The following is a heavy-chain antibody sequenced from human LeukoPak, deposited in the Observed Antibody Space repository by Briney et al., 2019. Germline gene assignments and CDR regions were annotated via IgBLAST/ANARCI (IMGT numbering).Heavy chain of an antibody. D-gene: IGHD3-22*01. CDR2: TYYRSKWYD. V-gene: IGHV6-1*01. J-gene: IGHJ4*02. CDR1: GDSVSSNSAA. Sequence: SQTLSLTCAISGDSVSSNSAAWNWIRQSPSRGLEWLGRTYYRSKWYDAYAVSVKSRITINPDTSKNQFSLQLNSVTPEDTAVYYCARDYYDSSGYHPIPFDSWGQGTLVTVSS. CDR3: ARDYYDSSGYHPIPFDS.